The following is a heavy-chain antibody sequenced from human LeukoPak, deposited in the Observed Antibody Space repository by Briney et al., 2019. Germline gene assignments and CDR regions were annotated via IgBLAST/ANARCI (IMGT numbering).Heavy chain of an antibody. CDR3: ARHPFATPFDY. D-gene: IGHD2-15*01. J-gene: IGHJ4*02. CDR1: GGSIRSYY. V-gene: IGHV4-4*07. Sequence: SETLSLTCTVSGGSIRSYYWTWIRQPAGKALEWIGRIYTSGSTNYNPSLKSRATMSLDTSKNHFSLRLAFVTAADTAVYYCARHPFATPFDYWGPGTLVTVSS. CDR2: IYTSGST.